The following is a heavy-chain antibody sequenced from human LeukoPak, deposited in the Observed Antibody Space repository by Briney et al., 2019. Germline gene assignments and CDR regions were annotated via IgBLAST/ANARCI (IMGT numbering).Heavy chain of an antibody. V-gene: IGHV5-51*01. CDR2: IYPGDSDT. CDR3: ASTPPRGIDAFDI. D-gene: IGHD3-16*01. Sequence: PGESLQISCKGSGYSFTSYWIGWVRQMPGKGLEWMGIIYPGDSDTRYSPSFQGRVTISADKSISTAYLQWSSLKASDTAMYYCASTPPRGIDAFDIWGQGTMVTVSS. J-gene: IGHJ3*02. CDR1: GYSFTSYW.